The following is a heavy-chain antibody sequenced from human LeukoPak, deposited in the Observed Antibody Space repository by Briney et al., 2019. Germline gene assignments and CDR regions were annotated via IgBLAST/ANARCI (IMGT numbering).Heavy chain of an antibody. J-gene: IGHJ4*02. CDR3: ARPDRYGDYPNPFDY. Sequence: PGGSLRLSCAASGFTFSSYSMNWVRQAPGKGLEWVSSISSSSSYIYYADSVKGRFTISRDNAKNSLYLQMNSLRAEDTAVYYCARPDRYGDYPNPFDYWGQGTLVTVSS. V-gene: IGHV3-21*01. D-gene: IGHD4-17*01. CDR1: GFTFSSYS. CDR2: ISSSSSYI.